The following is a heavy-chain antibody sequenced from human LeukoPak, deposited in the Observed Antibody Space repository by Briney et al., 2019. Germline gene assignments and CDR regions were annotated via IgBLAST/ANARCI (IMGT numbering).Heavy chain of an antibody. CDR3: AKEIWPTVTTPGHTHFDY. CDR1: GFTFSSYE. J-gene: IGHJ4*02. D-gene: IGHD4-17*01. CDR2: IRYDGRNK. V-gene: IGHV3-30*02. Sequence: GGSLRRSCAASGFTFSSYEMNWVRQAPGKGLEWVAFIRYDGRNKYYADSVKGRFTISRDNSKNTLCLQMNSLRAEDTAVYYCAKEIWPTVTTPGHTHFDYWGQGTLVTVSS.